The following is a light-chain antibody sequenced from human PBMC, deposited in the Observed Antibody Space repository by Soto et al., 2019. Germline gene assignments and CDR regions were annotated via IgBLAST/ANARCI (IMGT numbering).Light chain of an antibody. Sequence: DIQMTQSPSTLSASVGDRVTITCRASQSISSWLAWYQQKPGKAPKLLIYKASILESGVPSRFSGSGSGTDFTLTISSLQPDDFATYYCQQYNSYSHTFGQGTKLEIK. J-gene: IGKJ2*01. CDR3: QQYNSYSHT. CDR2: KAS. V-gene: IGKV1-5*03. CDR1: QSISSW.